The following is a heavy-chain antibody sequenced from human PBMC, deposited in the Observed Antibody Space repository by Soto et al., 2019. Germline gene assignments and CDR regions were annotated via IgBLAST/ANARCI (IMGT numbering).Heavy chain of an antibody. V-gene: IGHV4-59*11. Sequence: SETLSLTCTVSGGSISGHYWTWIRQPPGKGLEYIGYIYYSGSTNYNPSLKSRVTISIDTSKNQFSLKLSSVTAADTAVYYCARAWGEAFDYWGQGTLVTVSS. J-gene: IGHJ4*02. D-gene: IGHD3-16*01. CDR2: IYYSGST. CDR1: GGSISGHY. CDR3: ARAWGEAFDY.